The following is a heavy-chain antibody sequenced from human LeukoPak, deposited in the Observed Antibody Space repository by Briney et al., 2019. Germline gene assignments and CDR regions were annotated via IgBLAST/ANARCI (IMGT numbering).Heavy chain of an antibody. CDR1: GGSISSSNW. D-gene: IGHD3-16*02. CDR3: AGRVGNYDYVWGSYRTPYFDY. V-gene: IGHV4-4*02. J-gene: IGHJ4*02. CDR2: IYHSGST. Sequence: PSGTLSLTCAVSGGSISSSNWWSWVRQPPGKGLEWIGEIYHSGSTNYNPSLKSRVTISVDKSKNQFSLKLSSVTAADTAVYYCAGRVGNYDYVWGSYRTPYFDYWGQGTLVTVSS.